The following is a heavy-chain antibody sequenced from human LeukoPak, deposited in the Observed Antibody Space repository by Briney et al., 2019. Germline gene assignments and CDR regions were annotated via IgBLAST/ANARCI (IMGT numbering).Heavy chain of an antibody. CDR2: IYYSGST. CDR3: ARDCGGDCYYLFDY. CDR1: GGSISSYY. Sequence: SETLSLTCTVSGGSISSYYWSWIRQPPGKGLEWIGYIYYSGSTNYNPSLKSRVTISVDTSKNQFSLQLNSVTPEDTAVYYCARDCGGDCYYLFDYWGQGTLVTVSS. J-gene: IGHJ4*02. D-gene: IGHD2-21*02. V-gene: IGHV4-59*12.